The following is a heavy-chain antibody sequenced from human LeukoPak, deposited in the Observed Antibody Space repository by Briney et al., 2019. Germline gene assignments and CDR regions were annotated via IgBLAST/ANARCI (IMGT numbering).Heavy chain of an antibody. V-gene: IGHV1-18*01. J-gene: IGHJ4*02. D-gene: IGHD5-24*01. CDR3: ARDGEMATIDFDY. CDR1: GYTFTSYG. Sequence: ASVKVSCKASGYTFTSYGISWVRQAPGQGLEWMGWISAYNGNTNYAQKFQGRVTITRDTSASTAYMELSSLRSEDTAVYYCARDGEMATIDFDYWGQGTLVTVSS. CDR2: ISAYNGNT.